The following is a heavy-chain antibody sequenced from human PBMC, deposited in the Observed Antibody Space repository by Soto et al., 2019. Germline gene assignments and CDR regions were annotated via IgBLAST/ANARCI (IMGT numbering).Heavy chain of an antibody. CDR2: ISAYNGIT. D-gene: IGHD2-15*01. J-gene: IGHJ6*03. V-gene: IGHV1-18*01. CDR1: GYTFTSYG. CDR3: ARGAVVVVAATPGNYYYYMDV. Sequence: QVQLVQSGAEVKKPGASVKVSCKASGYTFTSYGISWVRQAPGQGLEWMGWISAYNGITNYAQKLQGRVTMTTDTSTSTAYMELRSLRSDDTAVYYCARGAVVVVAATPGNYYYYMDVWGKGTTVTVSS.